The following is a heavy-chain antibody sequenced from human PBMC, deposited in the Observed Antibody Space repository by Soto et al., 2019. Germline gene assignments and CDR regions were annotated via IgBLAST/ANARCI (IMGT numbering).Heavy chain of an antibody. CDR2: NSAYNGNT. V-gene: IGHV1-18*01. CDR3: AKDAAVRLFDY. J-gene: IGHJ4*02. CDR1: GYTFTSYG. Sequence: ASVKVSCKASGYTFTSYGISWVRQAPGQGLEWMGWNSAYNGNTNYAQKLQGRVTMTTDTSTSTAYMELRSLRSDDTAVYYCAKDAAVRLFDYWGQGTLVLVSS. D-gene: IGHD6-19*01.